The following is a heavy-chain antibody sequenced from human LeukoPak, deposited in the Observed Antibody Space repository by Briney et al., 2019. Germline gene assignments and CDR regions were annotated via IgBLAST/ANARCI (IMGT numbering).Heavy chain of an antibody. CDR1: GGSISSSNW. Sequence: SETLSLTCAVSGGSISSSNWWSWVRQPPGKGLEWIGEIYHSGSTNYNPSLKSRVTISVDTSKNQFSLKLSSVTAADTAVYYCARVCSSSWSNYFDYWGQGTLVTVSS. D-gene: IGHD6-13*01. V-gene: IGHV4-4*02. CDR3: ARVCSSSWSNYFDY. J-gene: IGHJ4*02. CDR2: IYHSGST.